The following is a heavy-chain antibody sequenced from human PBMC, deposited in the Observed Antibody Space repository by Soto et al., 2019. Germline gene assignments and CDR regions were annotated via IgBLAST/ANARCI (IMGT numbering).Heavy chain of an antibody. CDR1: GFSFRDSA. V-gene: IGHV3-73*01. Sequence: GGSLRLSCAASGFSFRDSAVHWVRQASGKGLEWVGRIRSKVNDYGTVYAASVKGRFTVSRDDSNNTAYLQMNRLKTEDTAVYYCTTAFDTAMESHFDSWGQGALVTVSS. D-gene: IGHD5-18*01. CDR2: IRSKVNDYGT. CDR3: TTAFDTAMESHFDS. J-gene: IGHJ4*02.